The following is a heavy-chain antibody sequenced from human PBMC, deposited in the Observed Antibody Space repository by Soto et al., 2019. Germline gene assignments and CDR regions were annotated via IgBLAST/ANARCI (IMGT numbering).Heavy chain of an antibody. CDR3: AREIAVAGHYYYYGMDV. CDR1: GYTFTCYY. V-gene: IGHV1-2*04. J-gene: IGHJ6*02. Sequence: ASVKVSCKASGYTFTCYYMHWVRQAPGQGLEWMGWINPNSGGTNYAQKFKGWVTMTRDTSISTAYMELSRLRSDDTAVYYCAREIAVAGHYYYYGMDVWGQGTTVTVSS. CDR2: INPNSGGT. D-gene: IGHD6-19*01.